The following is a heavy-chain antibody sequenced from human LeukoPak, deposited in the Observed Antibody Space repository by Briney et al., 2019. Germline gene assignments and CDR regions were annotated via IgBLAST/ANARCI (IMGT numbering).Heavy chain of an antibody. CDR3: AVDGYNSGQPYYFDY. CDR2: ISSSGDSL. CDR1: GFTFSDYY. V-gene: IGHV3-11*01. D-gene: IGHD5-24*01. Sequence: GGSLRLSCAASGFTFSDYYMTWIRRAPGKGLEWISFISSSGDSLYYADSVEGRFTISRDNAQDSVYLQMNSLRAEDTAVYYCAVDGYNSGQPYYFDYWGQGTLVTVSS. J-gene: IGHJ4*02.